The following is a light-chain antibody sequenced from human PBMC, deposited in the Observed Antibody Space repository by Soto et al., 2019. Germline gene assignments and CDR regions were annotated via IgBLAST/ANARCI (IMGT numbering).Light chain of an antibody. Sequence: QSVLTQPPSTSGTPGQRVTISCSGSSSNIGSNVLNWYQQLPGTAPKLLIYSNSQRPSGVPDRFSGSKSGTSASLAISGLQSEDEADYYCGAWDDRLNGPVFGGGTKLTVL. J-gene: IGLJ3*02. CDR3: GAWDDRLNGPV. CDR2: SNS. V-gene: IGLV1-44*01. CDR1: SSNIGSNV.